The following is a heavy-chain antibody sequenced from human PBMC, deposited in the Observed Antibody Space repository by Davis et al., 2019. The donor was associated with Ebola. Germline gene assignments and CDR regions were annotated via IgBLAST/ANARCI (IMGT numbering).Heavy chain of an antibody. J-gene: IGHJ4*02. CDR2: IIPIFGTA. CDR1: GGTFSSYA. CDR3: ARGGGVYQLLLHY. Sequence: AASVTVSCKASGGTFSSYAISWVRQAPGQGLEWMGGIIPIFGTANYAQKFQGRVTITADKSTSTAYMELSSLRSEDTAVYYCARGGGVYQLLLHYWGQGTLVTVSS. V-gene: IGHV1-69*06. D-gene: IGHD2-2*01.